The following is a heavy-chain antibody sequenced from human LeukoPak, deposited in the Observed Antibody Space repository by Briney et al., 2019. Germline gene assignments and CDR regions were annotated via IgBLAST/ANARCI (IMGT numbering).Heavy chain of an antibody. Sequence: PGRSLRLSCTASGFAFGDYAVSWFRQPPGKGLEWVGFVRSRAFGETTDYAASVKGRFIISRDDSKTIAYLQMNSVKTEDTAVDHCSRGRSTTLDYWGQGTQVTVSS. J-gene: IGHJ4*02. CDR2: VRSRAFGETT. D-gene: IGHD1-7*01. V-gene: IGHV3-49*03. CDR1: GFAFGDYA. CDR3: SRGRSTTLDY.